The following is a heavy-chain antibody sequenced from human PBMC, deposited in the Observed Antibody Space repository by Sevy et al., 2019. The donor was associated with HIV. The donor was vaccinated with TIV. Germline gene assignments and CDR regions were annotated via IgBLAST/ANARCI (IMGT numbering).Heavy chain of an antibody. V-gene: IGHV3-33*01. CDR2: IWYDGSNK. CDR1: GFTLSSYG. Sequence: GGSLRLSCAASGFTLSSYGIHWDRQAPGKGLEWVAVIWYDGSNKYYADSVKGRFTISRDNSKNTLYLEMNSLRAEDTAAYYCPGDVSDVDIAMVDDAFDIWGQGTTVTVSS. J-gene: IGHJ3*02. CDR3: PGDVSDVDIAMVDDAFDI. D-gene: IGHD5-18*01.